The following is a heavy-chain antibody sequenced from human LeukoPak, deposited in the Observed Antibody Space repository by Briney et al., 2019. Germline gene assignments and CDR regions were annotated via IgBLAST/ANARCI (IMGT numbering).Heavy chain of an antibody. J-gene: IGHJ4*02. CDR2: INHSGST. Sequence: PSETLSLTCAVYGGSFSGYYWSWIRQPPGKGLEWIGEINHSGSTNYNPSLKSRVTISVDTSKNQFSLKLSSVTAADTAVYYCASSGSSSSAPFDYWGQGTLVTVS. CDR3: ASSGSSSSAPFDY. CDR1: GGSFSGYY. V-gene: IGHV4-34*01. D-gene: IGHD6-6*01.